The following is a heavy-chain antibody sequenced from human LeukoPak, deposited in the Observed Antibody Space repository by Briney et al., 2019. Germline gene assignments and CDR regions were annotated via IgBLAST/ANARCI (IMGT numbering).Heavy chain of an antibody. Sequence: PSETLSLTCTVSGGSISSYYWSWIRQPPGKGLEWIGYIYCSGSTNYNPSLKSRDTISVDTSKNQFSLKLSSVTAADTAVYYCAREGHNGDYPTWGQGTLVTVSS. CDR1: GGSISSYY. CDR3: AREGHNGDYPT. D-gene: IGHD4-17*01. CDR2: IYCSGST. J-gene: IGHJ4*02. V-gene: IGHV4-59*01.